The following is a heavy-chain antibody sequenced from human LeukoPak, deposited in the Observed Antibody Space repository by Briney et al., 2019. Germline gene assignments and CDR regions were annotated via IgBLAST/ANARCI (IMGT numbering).Heavy chain of an antibody. CDR3: ARDRWVQLWSDAFDI. CDR2: IYASGST. J-gene: IGHJ3*02. CDR1: GVSITTYY. V-gene: IGHV4-4*07. D-gene: IGHD5-18*01. Sequence: SETLSLTCTVSGVSITTYYWSWIRQPAGKGLEWIGHIYASGSTNYNPSLKSRATMSVDTSKNQFSLKLSSVTAADTAVYYCARDRWVQLWSDAFDIWGQGTMVTVSS.